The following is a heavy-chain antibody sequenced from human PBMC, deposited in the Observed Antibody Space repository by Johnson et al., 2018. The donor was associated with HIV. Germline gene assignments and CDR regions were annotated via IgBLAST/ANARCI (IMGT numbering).Heavy chain of an antibody. CDR1: GFTFSSYG. CDR3: AKVAVATAAGGVALDI. D-gene: IGHD6-13*01. Sequence: MQLVESGGGVVQPGGSLRLSCAASGFTFSSYGMHWVRQAPGKGLEWVAFIRYDGSNKYYADSVKGRFTISRDNSKNTLYLQMNSLRAEDTAVYYCAKVAVATAAGGVALDIWGPGTMVIVSS. V-gene: IGHV3-30*02. J-gene: IGHJ3*02. CDR2: IRYDGSNK.